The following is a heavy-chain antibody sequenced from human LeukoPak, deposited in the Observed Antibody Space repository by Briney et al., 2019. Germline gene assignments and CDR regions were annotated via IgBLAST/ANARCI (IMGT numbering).Heavy chain of an antibody. CDR3: AREEGAPIAAANI. Sequence: ASVQDSCKASGYIFTSYSISWVRQAPGQGLEWMGWISAYKGDTNYVQKLQGRVTITTDTSTSKAYMKLKSLRSDDTAVYYCAREEGAPIAAANIWGLGTKVTVSS. V-gene: IGHV1-18*01. CDR1: GYIFTSYS. CDR2: ISAYKGDT. D-gene: IGHD6-13*01. J-gene: IGHJ3*02.